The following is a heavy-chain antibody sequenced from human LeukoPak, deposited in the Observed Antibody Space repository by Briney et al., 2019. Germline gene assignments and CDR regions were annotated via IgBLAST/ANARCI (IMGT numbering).Heavy chain of an antibody. CDR1: GYTFTSYA. V-gene: IGHV7-4-1*02. Sequence: GASVKVSCKASGYTFTSYAMNWVRQAPGQGLEWMGWINTNTGNPTYAQGFTGRFVFSLDTSVSTAYLQISSLKAEDTAVYYCARGDCGGDCNAFDIWGQGTMVTVSS. D-gene: IGHD2-21*02. CDR3: ARGDCGGDCNAFDI. CDR2: INTNTGNP. J-gene: IGHJ3*02.